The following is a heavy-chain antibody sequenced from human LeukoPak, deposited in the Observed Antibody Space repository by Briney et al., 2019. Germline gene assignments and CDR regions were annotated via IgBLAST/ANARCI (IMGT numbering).Heavy chain of an antibody. CDR3: ARDEHQYYHASSGRFDY. Sequence: GGSLRLSCAASGFTFSYYWVGWVRQAPGKGLEWVANIKQDGSEKYYVDSVKGRFTISRDNAKNSLYLQMNSMRAEDTAVYYCARDEHQYYHASSGRFDYWGQGTLVTVSS. D-gene: IGHD3-22*01. J-gene: IGHJ4*02. CDR2: IKQDGSEK. CDR1: GFTFSYYW. V-gene: IGHV3-7*04.